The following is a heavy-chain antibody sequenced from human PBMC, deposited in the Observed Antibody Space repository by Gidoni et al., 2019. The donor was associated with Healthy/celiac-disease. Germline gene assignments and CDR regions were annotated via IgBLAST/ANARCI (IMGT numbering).Heavy chain of an antibody. CDR1: GFTFGSYA. CDR2: ISGSGGST. V-gene: IGHV3-23*01. D-gene: IGHD2-2*01. CDR3: AKASSRPVGGAAMD. J-gene: IGHJ4*02. Sequence: EVQLLESGGGLVQPGGSLRLSCAAHGFTFGSYAMSWVRQAPGKGLEWVSAISGSGGSTYYADSVKGRFTISRDNSKNTLYLQMNSLRAEDTAVYYCAKASSRPVGGAAMDWGQGTLVTVSS.